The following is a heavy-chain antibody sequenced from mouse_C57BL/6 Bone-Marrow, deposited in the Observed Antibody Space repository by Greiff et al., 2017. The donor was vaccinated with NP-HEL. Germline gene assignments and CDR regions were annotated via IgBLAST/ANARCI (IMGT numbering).Heavy chain of an antibody. V-gene: IGHV14-4*01. J-gene: IGHJ1*03. Sequence: VQLKQSGAELVRPGASVKLSCTASGFNIKDDYMHWVKQRPEQGLEWIGWIDPENGDTEYASKFQGKATITADTSSNTAYLQLSSLTSEDTAVYYCTTGYYGSSFYWYFDVWGTGTTVTVSS. CDR1: GFNIKDDY. D-gene: IGHD1-1*01. CDR3: TTGYYGSSFYWYFDV. CDR2: IDPENGDT.